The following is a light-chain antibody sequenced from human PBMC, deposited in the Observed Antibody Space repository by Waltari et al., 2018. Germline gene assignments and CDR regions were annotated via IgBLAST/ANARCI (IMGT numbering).Light chain of an antibody. Sequence: QSLLHREGKTYLYGYLKRPGQSPQLLISEVSSRFSGVPDRFSGSGSGTDFTLKISRVEAEDVGLYYCMQGVHLPLTFGGGTKVEIQ. V-gene: IGKV2-29*03. CDR1: QSLLHREGKTY. CDR3: MQGVHLPLT. CDR2: EVS. J-gene: IGKJ4*01.